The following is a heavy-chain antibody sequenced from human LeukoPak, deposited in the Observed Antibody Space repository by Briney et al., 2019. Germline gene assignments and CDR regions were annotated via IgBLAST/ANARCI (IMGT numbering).Heavy chain of an antibody. J-gene: IGHJ5*02. CDR2: ISNNGGSS. D-gene: IGHD5-12*01. Sequence: GGSLRLSCSASGFTFSAYAMYWVREAPGKGLEYVSGISNNGGSSFYADSVKGSFTISRDNSKNTLYLQMSSLRAEDTAVYYCVKDESDIVATISWFDPWGQGTLVTVSS. CDR1: GFTFSAYA. V-gene: IGHV3-64D*06. CDR3: VKDESDIVATISWFDP.